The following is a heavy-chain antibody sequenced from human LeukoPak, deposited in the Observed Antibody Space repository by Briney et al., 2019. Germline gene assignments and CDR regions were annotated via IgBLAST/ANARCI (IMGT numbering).Heavy chain of an antibody. J-gene: IGHJ6*02. CDR2: ISYVGSNK. V-gene: IGHV3-30*17. Sequence: PGVSQSLLCPPSGLILNRYAMLGVRQAPGTGLVWVAVISYVGSNKYYADSVKGRFTISRDNSKNTLYLQMNSLRAEDTAVYYCARDLPDILTGYYYYYYGMDVWGQGTTVTVSS. CDR3: ARDLPDILTGYYYYYYGMDV. D-gene: IGHD3-9*01. CDR1: GLILNRYA.